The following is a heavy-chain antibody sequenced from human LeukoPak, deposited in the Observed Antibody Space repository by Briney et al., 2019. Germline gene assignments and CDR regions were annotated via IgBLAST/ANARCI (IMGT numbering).Heavy chain of an antibody. Sequence: GGSLRLSCAASGFTFSSYEMNWVRQAPGKGLEWVSYISSSGSTIYYADSVKGRFTISRDNAKNSLYLQMNSLRAEDTAVYYCASMVVVAARDYWGQGTLVTVPS. J-gene: IGHJ4*02. CDR1: GFTFSSYE. CDR3: ASMVVVAARDY. CDR2: ISSSGSTI. V-gene: IGHV3-48*03. D-gene: IGHD2-15*01.